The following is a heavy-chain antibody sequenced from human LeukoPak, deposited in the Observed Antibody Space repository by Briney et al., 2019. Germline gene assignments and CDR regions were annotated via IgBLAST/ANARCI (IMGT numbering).Heavy chain of an antibody. J-gene: IGHJ5*02. CDR2: IIPIFGIA. CDR1: GGTFSSYA. Sequence: SVKVSCKASGGTFSSYAISWVRQAPGQGLEWMGRIIPIFGIANYAQKFQGRVTITADKSTITAYMELSSLRSEDTAVYYCARDRGGRYSSGWNGYNWFDPWGQGTLVTVSS. D-gene: IGHD6-19*01. V-gene: IGHV1-69*04. CDR3: ARDRGGRYSSGWNGYNWFDP.